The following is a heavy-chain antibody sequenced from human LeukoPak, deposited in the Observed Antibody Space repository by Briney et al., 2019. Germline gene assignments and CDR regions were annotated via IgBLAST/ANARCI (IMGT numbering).Heavy chain of an antibody. Sequence: SETLSLTCTVSGGSISSSSYYWGWIRQPPGKGLEWIGSIYYSGSTYYNPSLKSRVTISVDTSKNQFSLKLSSVTAADTAVYYCATRSKKFDYWGQGTLVTVSS. CDR3: ATRSKKFDY. J-gene: IGHJ4*02. V-gene: IGHV4-39*01. CDR2: IYYSGST. CDR1: GGSISSSSYY.